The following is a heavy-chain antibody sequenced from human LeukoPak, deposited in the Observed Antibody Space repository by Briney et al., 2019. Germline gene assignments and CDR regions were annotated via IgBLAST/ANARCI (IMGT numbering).Heavy chain of an antibody. Sequence: SGGSLRLSCTASGFTFSNYWMSWVRQAPGKGLEWVANIKSDGSEKYYVDSVKGRFTISRDNAKNSLYLQMNSLRAEDTAVYYCARDVLFGNFDYWGQGTLVTVSS. CDR2: IKSDGSEK. D-gene: IGHD2-21*01. CDR1: GFTFSNYW. J-gene: IGHJ4*02. V-gene: IGHV3-7*01. CDR3: ARDVLFGNFDY.